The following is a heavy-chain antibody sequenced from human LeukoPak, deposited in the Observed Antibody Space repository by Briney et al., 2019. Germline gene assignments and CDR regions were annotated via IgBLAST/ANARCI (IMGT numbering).Heavy chain of an antibody. V-gene: IGHV1-69*13. Sequence: SVKVSCKASGGTFSSYAISWVRQAPGQGLEWMGGIIPILGTANYAQKFQGRVTITADESTSTAYMELSSLRSEDTAVYYCARGAVTTTYYFDYWGQGTLVTVSS. CDR1: GGTFSSYA. CDR2: IIPILGTA. J-gene: IGHJ4*02. CDR3: ARGAVTTTYYFDY. D-gene: IGHD4-17*01.